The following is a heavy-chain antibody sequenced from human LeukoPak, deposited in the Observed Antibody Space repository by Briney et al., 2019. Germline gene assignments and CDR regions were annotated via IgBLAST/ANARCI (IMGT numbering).Heavy chain of an antibody. J-gene: IGHJ4*02. CDR1: GYTFTGYY. CDR3: ASGDNYDRSGPYYFDY. CDR2: INPNSGST. Sequence: GASVKVSCKTSGYTFTGYYMHWVRQAPGQGLEWMGWINPNSGSTNYAQKFQGRVTMTRDTSISTAYMELSRLRSGDTAVYYCASGDNYDRSGPYYFDYWGQGTLVTVSS. V-gene: IGHV1-2*02. D-gene: IGHD3-22*01.